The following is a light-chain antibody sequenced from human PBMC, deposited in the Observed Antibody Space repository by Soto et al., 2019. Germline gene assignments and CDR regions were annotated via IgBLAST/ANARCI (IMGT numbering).Light chain of an antibody. CDR1: QSVSSH. CDR2: DAS. J-gene: IGKJ1*01. CDR3: VQRTTWPWT. V-gene: IGKV3-11*01. Sequence: LSPGERATLSCRASQSVSSHLAWYQQKPGQAPRLLXXDASXRATGIPARFSGSGSGTDFTLTISSLEPEDFAVYHCVQRTTWPWTCGQGSKVEIK.